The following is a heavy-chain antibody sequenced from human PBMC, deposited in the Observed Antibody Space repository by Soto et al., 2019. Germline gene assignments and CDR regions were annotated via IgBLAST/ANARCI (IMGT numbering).Heavy chain of an antibody. CDR3: AKDMSYYDSSGYYSGYYYYGVDV. CDR2: FRGSGSNT. Sequence: EMQLLESGGGLIQPGGSLRLSCAASGFTFSSYAMSWVRQAPGKGLEWISGFRGSGSNTYYAASVEGRSTISRDISKNTLYLQMKSRRVEDTAVYYCAKDMSYYDSSGYYSGYYYYGVDVWGQGTTVTDSS. CDR1: GFTFSSYA. J-gene: IGHJ6*02. D-gene: IGHD3-22*01. V-gene: IGHV3-23*01.